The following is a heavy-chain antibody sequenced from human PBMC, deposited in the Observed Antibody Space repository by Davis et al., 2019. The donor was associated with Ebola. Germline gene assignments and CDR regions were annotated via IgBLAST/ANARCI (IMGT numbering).Heavy chain of an antibody. Sequence: GGSLRLSCSTSGFTLSDHYMNWIRQTPGKGLEWLSDISGTGSTVNYADSVKGRFTISRDNAKNSLYLQMNSLRADDTAVYYCARDFYRSVDYWDQGTVVTVSS. V-gene: IGHV3-11*01. CDR3: ARDFYRSVDY. D-gene: IGHD1-14*01. J-gene: IGHJ4*02. CDR1: GFTLSDHY. CDR2: ISGTGSTV.